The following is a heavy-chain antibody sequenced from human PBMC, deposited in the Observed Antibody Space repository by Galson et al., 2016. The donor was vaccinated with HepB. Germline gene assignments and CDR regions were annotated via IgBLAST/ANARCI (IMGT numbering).Heavy chain of an antibody. CDR1: GFNLNDYS. CDR3: ARGAPFEEAYTYTSDLYHGMDV. V-gene: IGHV3-48*04. D-gene: IGHD1-14*01. J-gene: IGHJ6*04. CDR2: ISISSTTI. Sequence: SLRLSCAASGFNLNDYSMNWVRQSPGKGLEWLSFISISSTTIDYADPVKGRIIVSRDNAKQSLHLQMNSLKADDTSVYYCARGAPFEEAYTYTSDLYHGMDVWGKGAAVTVSS.